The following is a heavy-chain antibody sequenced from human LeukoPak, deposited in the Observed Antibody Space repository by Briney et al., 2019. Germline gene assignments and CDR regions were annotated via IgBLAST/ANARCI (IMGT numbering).Heavy chain of an antibody. CDR3: ARDPRLSSGYSTGILWYFDL. D-gene: IGHD3-22*01. J-gene: IGHJ2*01. V-gene: IGHV1-46*01. Sequence: GASVKVSCKASGYTFTNYYIHWVRQAPGQGPEWVGILNPSGGGTSYAQKFQGRVTMTRDTSTSTVYMELSSLRSEDTAVYYCARDPRLSSGYSTGILWYFDLWGRGTLVTVSS. CDR2: LNPSGGGT. CDR1: GYTFTNYY.